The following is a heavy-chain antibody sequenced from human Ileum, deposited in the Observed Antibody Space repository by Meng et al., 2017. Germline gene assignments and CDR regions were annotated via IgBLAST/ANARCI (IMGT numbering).Heavy chain of an antibody. Sequence: GGSLRLSCAASGFNFSTYWMHWVRQPPGKGLAWVSHIKFDGTITNYADSVKGRFTISRDNAKNTVYLQMSSLRAEDTALYYCARRPSRYCSGISCYALDSWGQGTLVTVSS. V-gene: IGHV3-74*01. CDR1: GFNFSTYW. D-gene: IGHD2-2*01. J-gene: IGHJ4*02. CDR3: ARRPSRYCSGISCYALDS. CDR2: IKFDGTIT.